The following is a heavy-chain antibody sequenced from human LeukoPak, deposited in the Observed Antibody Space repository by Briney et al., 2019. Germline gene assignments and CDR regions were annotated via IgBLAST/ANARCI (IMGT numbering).Heavy chain of an antibody. Sequence: GGSLRLTCAASGFTFSSYAMHRVPQAPGKGLKWVAVISYDGTNKYYADSVKVRFTISRDTTKNTLYLQMNSLRAEDTGVYYCARANEVAGRGVGWFDPWGQGTLVTVSS. V-gene: IGHV3-30-3*01. CDR3: ARANEVAGRGVGWFDP. CDR2: ISYDGTNK. J-gene: IGHJ5*02. CDR1: GFTFSSYA. D-gene: IGHD6-19*01.